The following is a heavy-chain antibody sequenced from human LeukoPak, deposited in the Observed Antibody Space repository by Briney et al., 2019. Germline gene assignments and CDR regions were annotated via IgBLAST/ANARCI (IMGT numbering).Heavy chain of an antibody. D-gene: IGHD5-12*01. J-gene: IGHJ4*02. V-gene: IGHV3-23*01. Sequence: GGSLRLSCEASGFTFSNYAMSWVRQAPGKGLEWVSSIRASGGSTYYADSVKGRFTISRDNSKNTLFLQMNSLRAEDMAVYYCAKDRADVVPTMVLDYWSQGILVTVSS. CDR3: AKDRADVVPTMVLDY. CDR1: GFTFSNYA. CDR2: IRASGGST.